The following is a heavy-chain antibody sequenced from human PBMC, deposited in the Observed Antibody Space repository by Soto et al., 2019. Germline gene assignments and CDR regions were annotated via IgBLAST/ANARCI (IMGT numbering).Heavy chain of an antibody. CDR1: GFTFNMYA. Sequence: EVQLLESGGGLVQPGGSLTLSCTASGFTFNMYAMTWVRQAPGKALEWVSATTGSGVRTYYADSVKGRFTISRDKSKNSLSPQRNTLRAEDTAVYYCAPLDDWG. J-gene: IGHJ3*01. V-gene: IGHV3-23*01. CDR2: TTGSGVRT. CDR3: APLDD.